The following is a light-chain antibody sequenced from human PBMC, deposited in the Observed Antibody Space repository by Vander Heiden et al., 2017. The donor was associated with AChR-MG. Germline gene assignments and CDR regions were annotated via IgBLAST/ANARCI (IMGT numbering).Light chain of an antibody. Sequence: EIVMTQPPATLSVSPGERATLSCRASQSVGSNLAWYQQKPGQAPRLLIYGASTRATDVPIRFTGSGSGTEFTLTISSLQSEDFAVYYCQQYNKWPVLTFGGGTKVEIK. V-gene: IGKV3-15*01. CDR1: QSVGSN. CDR2: GAS. J-gene: IGKJ4*01. CDR3: QQYNKWPVLT.